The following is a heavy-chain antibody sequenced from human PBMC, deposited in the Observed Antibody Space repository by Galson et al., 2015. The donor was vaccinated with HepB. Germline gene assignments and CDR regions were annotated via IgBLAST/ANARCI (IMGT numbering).Heavy chain of an antibody. CDR1: GYTFSNSI. Sequence: SVKVSCKASGYTFSNSIIHWVRQAPGQRLEWMGWINGGNGKTKYSQNFQGRVTMTRDTSASTAYMGLSSLRSEDTAVYYCARGEWIDDYGDYWGQGTLVTVSS. CDR2: INGGNGKT. J-gene: IGHJ4*02. CDR3: ARGEWIDDYGDY. V-gene: IGHV1-3*01. D-gene: IGHD3-3*01.